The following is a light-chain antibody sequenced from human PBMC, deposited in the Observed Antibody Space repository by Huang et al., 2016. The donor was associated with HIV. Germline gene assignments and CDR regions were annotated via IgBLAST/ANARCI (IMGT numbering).Light chain of an antibody. J-gene: IGKJ4*01. CDR2: AAS. Sequence: DIHMTQSPSSLSAFVGDRVSITCRASQSISSYLNWYQQKPGKAPKLLIYAASSLQSGVPSSFSGSGSGTDFTLTISSLQPEDFATYYCQQSYSTPLTFGGGTKVEIK. CDR3: QQSYSTPLT. CDR1: QSISSY. V-gene: IGKV1-39*01.